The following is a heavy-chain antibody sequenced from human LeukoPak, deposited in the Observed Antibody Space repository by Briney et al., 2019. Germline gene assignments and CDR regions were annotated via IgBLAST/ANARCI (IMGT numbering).Heavy chain of an antibody. Sequence: ASVKVSCKASGGTFSSYAISWVRQAPGQGLEWMGRIIPILGIANYAQKIHGRVTITADKSTSTAYMELSSLRSEDTAVYYCARIYYGGTLDYWGQGTLVTVSS. CDR1: GGTFSSYA. CDR2: IIPILGIA. D-gene: IGHD4-23*01. CDR3: ARIYYGGTLDY. V-gene: IGHV1-69*04. J-gene: IGHJ4*02.